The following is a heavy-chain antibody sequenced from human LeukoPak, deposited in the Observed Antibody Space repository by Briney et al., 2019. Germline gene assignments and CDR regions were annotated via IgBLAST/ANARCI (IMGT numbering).Heavy chain of an antibody. Sequence: GGSLRLSCAASGFTFSSYAMSWVRQAPGKGLEWVSAISGSGGSTYYADSVKGRFTISRDNSKNTLYLQMNSLRAEDTAVYYCAKGGIHYDILTGYRTAYYFDYWGQGTLVTVSS. D-gene: IGHD3-9*01. V-gene: IGHV3-23*01. CDR1: GFTFSSYA. CDR2: ISGSGGST. CDR3: AKGGIHYDILTGYRTAYYFDY. J-gene: IGHJ4*02.